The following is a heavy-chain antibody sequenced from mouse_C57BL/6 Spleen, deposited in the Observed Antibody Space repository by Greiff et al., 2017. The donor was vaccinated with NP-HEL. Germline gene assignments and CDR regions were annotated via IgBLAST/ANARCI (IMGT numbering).Heavy chain of an antibody. CDR1: GFTFSSYG. D-gene: IGHD1-1*01. V-gene: IGHV5-6*02. Sequence: EVKLVESGGDLVKPGGSLKLSCAASGFTFSSYGMSWVRQTPDKRLEWVATISSGGSYTYYSDSVKGRFTISRDNAKNTLYLQMSSLKSEDTAMYYCARHGVVDAMDYWGQGTSVTVSS. J-gene: IGHJ4*01. CDR3: ARHGVVDAMDY. CDR2: ISSGGSYT.